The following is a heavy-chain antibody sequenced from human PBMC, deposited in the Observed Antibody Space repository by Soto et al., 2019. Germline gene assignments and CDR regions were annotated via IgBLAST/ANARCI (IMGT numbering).Heavy chain of an antibody. CDR1: GFTFSSYA. CDR3: AKDLDSSGWTGRNWFDP. V-gene: IGHV3-23*01. CDR2: ISGSGGST. Sequence: GGSLRLSCAASGFTFSSYAMSWVRQAPGKGLEWVSAISGSGGSTYYADSVKGRFTISRDNSKNTLYLQMNSLRAEDTAVYYCAKDLDSSGWTGRNWFDPWGQGTLVTVSS. J-gene: IGHJ5*02. D-gene: IGHD6-19*01.